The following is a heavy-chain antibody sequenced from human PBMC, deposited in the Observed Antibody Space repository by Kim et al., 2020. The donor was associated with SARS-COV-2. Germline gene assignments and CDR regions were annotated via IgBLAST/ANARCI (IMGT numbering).Heavy chain of an antibody. J-gene: IGHJ6*02. D-gene: IGHD1-1*01. CDR2: IYSGGST. V-gene: IGHV3-53*01. CDR1: GFTVSTNY. Sequence: GGSLRLSCAASGFTVSTNYMSWVRQAPGKGLEWVSVIYSGGSTYYADSVKSRFTISRDNSKNTLYLQMNSLRAEDTAVYYCARDTTRTYGMDVWGQGTTVTVSS. CDR3: ARDTTRTYGMDV.